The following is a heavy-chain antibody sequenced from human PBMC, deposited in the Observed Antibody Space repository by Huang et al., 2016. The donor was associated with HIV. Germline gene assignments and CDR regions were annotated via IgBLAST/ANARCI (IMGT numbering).Heavy chain of an antibody. V-gene: IGHV7-4-1*02. D-gene: IGHD1-26*01. CDR3: AISGTYSGDFDI. J-gene: IGHJ3*02. CDR1: EYTFTHG. Sequence: QVQLVQSGSELKEPGASVKVSCKAYEYTFTHGFNGVRHAPGQGLEWMGLIHTNTGTPTYAQGITGRFGFSFDTSGDTSYLHITNLRADDTAVYYCAISGTYSGDFDIWGQGTLVSVS. CDR2: IHTNTGTP.